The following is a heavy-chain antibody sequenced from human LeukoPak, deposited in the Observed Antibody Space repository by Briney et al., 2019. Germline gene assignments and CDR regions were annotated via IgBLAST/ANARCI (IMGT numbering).Heavy chain of an antibody. V-gene: IGHV1-69*05. Sequence: ASVKVSCKASGGTFSSYAISWVRQAPGQGLEWMGGIIPIFGTANYAQKFQGRVTITTDESTSTAYMELSSLRSEDTAVYYCARTYYYGTGTYRYNYHYMDVWGKGTTVTVSS. J-gene: IGHJ6*03. CDR1: GGTFSSYA. CDR2: IIPIFGTA. CDR3: ARTYYYGTGTYRYNYHYMDV. D-gene: IGHD3-10*01.